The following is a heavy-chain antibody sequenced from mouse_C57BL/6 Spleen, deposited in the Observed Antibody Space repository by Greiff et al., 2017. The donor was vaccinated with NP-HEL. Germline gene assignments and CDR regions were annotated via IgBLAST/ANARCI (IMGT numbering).Heavy chain of an antibody. CDR1: GYTFTSYW. J-gene: IGHJ4*01. CDR2: IDPSGSYT. V-gene: IGHV1-69*01. D-gene: IGHD1-1*01. CDR3: ARYYYGSSYAMDY. Sequence: QVQLKESGAELVMPGASVKLSCKASGYTFTSYWMHWVKQRPGQGLEWIGEIDPSGSYTNYNQKFKGKSTLTVDKSYSTAYMQLSSLTSEDSAVYYCARYYYGSSYAMDYWGQGTSVTVSS.